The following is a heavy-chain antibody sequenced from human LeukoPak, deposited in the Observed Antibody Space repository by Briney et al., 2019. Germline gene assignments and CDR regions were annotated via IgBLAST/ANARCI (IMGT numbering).Heavy chain of an antibody. D-gene: IGHD1-26*01. V-gene: IGHV4-59*01. J-gene: IGHJ4*02. CDR1: GGSISGYY. Sequence: SETLSLTCTVSGGSISGYYWSWIRQPPGKGLEWIGNIYYSGNTNYNPSLRSRVTIFLDTSRNQFSLKVSSVTAADTAVYYCARANGSYSPWRLWGQGTPVTVSS. CDR2: IYYSGNT. CDR3: ARANGSYSPWRL.